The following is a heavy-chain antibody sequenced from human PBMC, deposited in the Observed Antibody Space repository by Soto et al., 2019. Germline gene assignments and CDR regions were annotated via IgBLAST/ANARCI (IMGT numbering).Heavy chain of an antibody. CDR2: IWYDGSNK. Sequence: PGGSLRLSCAASGFTFSSYGMHWVRQAPGKGLEWVAVIWYDGSNKYYADSVKGRFTISRDNSKNTLYLQMNSLRAEDTAVYYCAGDLLGMDVWGQGTTVTVSS. V-gene: IGHV3-33*01. J-gene: IGHJ6*02. CDR1: GFTFSSYG. CDR3: AGDLLGMDV.